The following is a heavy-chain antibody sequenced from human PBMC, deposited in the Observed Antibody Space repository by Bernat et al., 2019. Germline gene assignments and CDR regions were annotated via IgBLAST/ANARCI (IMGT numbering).Heavy chain of an antibody. D-gene: IGHD6-13*01. V-gene: IGHV1-3*01. Sequence: QVQLVQSGAEVKKPGASVKVSCKASGYTFTSYAMHWVRQAPGQRLEWMGWINAGNGNTKYSQKFQGRVTITRDTSASTAYMELSSLRSEDTAVYYCARVQAGSHYYYYYYMDVWGKGTTVTVSS. CDR3: ARVQAGSHYYYYYYMDV. CDR1: GYTFTSYA. CDR2: INAGNGNT. J-gene: IGHJ6*03.